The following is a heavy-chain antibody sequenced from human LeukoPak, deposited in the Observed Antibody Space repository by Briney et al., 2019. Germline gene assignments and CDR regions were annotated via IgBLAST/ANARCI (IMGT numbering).Heavy chain of an antibody. J-gene: IGHJ4*02. CDR2: IYHSGST. Sequence: PSETLSLTCAVSGSSISSGYYWGWIRQPPGKGLEWIGSIYHSGSTYYNPSLKSRVTISADTSKNQFSLKLSSVTAADTAVYYCASFTDYDILTGYFWRWGQGTLVTVSS. V-gene: IGHV4-38-2*01. CDR1: GSSISSGYY. D-gene: IGHD3-9*01. CDR3: ASFTDYDILTGYFWR.